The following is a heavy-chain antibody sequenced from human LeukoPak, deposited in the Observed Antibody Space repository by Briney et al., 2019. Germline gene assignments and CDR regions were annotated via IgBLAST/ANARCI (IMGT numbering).Heavy chain of an antibody. CDR3: AALVVVTGILGY. D-gene: IGHD2-21*02. CDR1: GGTFSSYA. J-gene: IGHJ4*02. Sequence: ASVKVSCTASGGTFSSYAISWVRQAPGQGLEWMGRIIPIFGTANYAQKFQGRVTITADKSTSTAYMELSSLRSEDTAVYYCAALVVVTGILGYWGQGTLVTVSS. V-gene: IGHV1-69*06. CDR2: IIPIFGTA.